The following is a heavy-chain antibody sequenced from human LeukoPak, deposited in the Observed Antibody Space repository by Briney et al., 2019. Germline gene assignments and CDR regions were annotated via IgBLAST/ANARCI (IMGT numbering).Heavy chain of an antibody. CDR2: VTSNDYI. D-gene: IGHD2-2*01. CDR1: GFTFSSYS. CDR3: ARHPYCSSTTCYGIDY. Sequence: GGSLRLSCAASGFTFSSYSMNWVRQAPGKGLEWVSSVTSNDYIFYADSMKGRFTISRDNAKNSLFLQMNSLGADDTAVYYCARHPYCSSTTCYGIDYWGQGTLVAVSS. V-gene: IGHV3-21*01. J-gene: IGHJ4*02.